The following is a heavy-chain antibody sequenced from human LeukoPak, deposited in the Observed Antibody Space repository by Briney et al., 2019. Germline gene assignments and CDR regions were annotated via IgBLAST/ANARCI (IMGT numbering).Heavy chain of an antibody. J-gene: IGHJ4*02. V-gene: IGHV3-21*01. CDR3: ARDEYSSGWY. CDR2: ISSSGIYI. Sequence: GGSLKLSCAASKFTLSSYTINWVRQAPGKGLEWVSSISSSGIYIYYADSVKGRFTISRDNAKNSLYLQMNSLRAEDTAVYCCARDEYSSGWYLGQGTLVTVSS. D-gene: IGHD6-19*01. CDR1: KFTLSSYT.